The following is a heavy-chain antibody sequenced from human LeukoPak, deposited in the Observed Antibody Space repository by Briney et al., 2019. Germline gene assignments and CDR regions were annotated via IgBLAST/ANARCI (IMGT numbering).Heavy chain of an antibody. CDR2: ISPSGSTK. D-gene: IGHD6-19*01. CDR1: GFSLSSYE. J-gene: IGHJ4*02. Sequence: GGSLRLSCAASGFSLSSYEMTWVRQAPGQGLEWVSNISPSGSTKYYADSVKGRFTVSRDNAKNSLYLQMNSLRAGDTGVYYCTKLAVASADSWGQGTLVTVSS. V-gene: IGHV3-48*03. CDR3: TKLAVASADS.